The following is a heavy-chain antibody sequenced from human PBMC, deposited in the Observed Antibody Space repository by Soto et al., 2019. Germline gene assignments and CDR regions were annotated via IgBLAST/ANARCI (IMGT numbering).Heavy chain of an antibody. V-gene: IGHV1-69*01. CDR2: IIPIFGTA. CDR1: GGTFSSYA. CDR3: ARDLIAARREAYYYYGMDV. J-gene: IGHJ6*02. D-gene: IGHD6-6*01. Sequence: QVQLVQSGAEVKKPGSSVKVSCKASGGTFSSYAISWVRQAPGQGLEWMGGIIPIFGTANYAQKFQGRVTITADESTSTAYMELSSLRSEDTAVYYCARDLIAARREAYYYYGMDVWGQGTTVTVSS.